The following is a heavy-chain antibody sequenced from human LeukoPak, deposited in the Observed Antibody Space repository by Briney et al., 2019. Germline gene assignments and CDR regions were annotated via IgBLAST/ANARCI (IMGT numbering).Heavy chain of an antibody. Sequence: GSLTLSCAASGFTFSSYAMSWVRQAPGKGLEWVSSISSSSSYIYYADSVKGRFTISRDNAKNSLYLQMNSLRAEDTAVYYCARVGAYDSSGYYPPQDYWGQGTLVTVSS. J-gene: IGHJ4*02. CDR2: ISSSSSYI. D-gene: IGHD3-22*01. V-gene: IGHV3-21*01. CDR1: GFTFSSYA. CDR3: ARVGAYDSSGYYPPQDY.